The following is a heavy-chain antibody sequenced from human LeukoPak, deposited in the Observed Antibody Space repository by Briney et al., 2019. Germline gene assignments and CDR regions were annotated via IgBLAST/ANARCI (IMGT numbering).Heavy chain of an antibody. CDR1: GFSFSNYA. CDR2: ISTDGRDK. D-gene: IGHD6-13*01. V-gene: IGHV3-30*04. J-gene: IGHJ4*02. Sequence: GGSLRLSRAASGFSFSNYAMLWVRQTPGEGLVGVAVISTDGRDKHYADSVKGRFTISRDNSKSTLYLQMNSLRAEDTAVYYCARDSAAAAVYYFDYWGQGTLATVSS. CDR3: ARDSAAAAVYYFDY.